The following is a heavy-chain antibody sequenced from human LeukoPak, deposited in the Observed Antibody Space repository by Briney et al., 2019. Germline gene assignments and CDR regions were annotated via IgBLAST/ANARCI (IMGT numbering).Heavy chain of an antibody. D-gene: IGHD2-2*01. Sequence: PGGSLRLSCAASGLTFSSYAMSWVRQAPGKGLEWVSAISGSGGSTYYADSVKGRFTISRDNSKNTLYLQMNSLRAEDTAVYYCAKGARVGYCSSTSCLPFDYWGQGTLVTVSS. V-gene: IGHV3-23*01. CDR1: GLTFSSYA. CDR3: AKGARVGYCSSTSCLPFDY. J-gene: IGHJ4*02. CDR2: ISGSGGST.